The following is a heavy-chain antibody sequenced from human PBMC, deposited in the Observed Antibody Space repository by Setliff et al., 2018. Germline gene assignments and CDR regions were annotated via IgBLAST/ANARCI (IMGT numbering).Heavy chain of an antibody. Sequence: ASVKVSCKASGYPFTNYGLTWVRQAPGQGLEWMGWISGHNGHTKYAQNVQGRVTVSTETSTSTAFMELTSLTSDDTAVYYCARADYSSALHYFDYWGLGTLVTVSS. CDR1: GYPFTNYG. V-gene: IGHV1-18*01. D-gene: IGHD2-2*01. CDR3: ARADYSSALHYFDY. CDR2: ISGHNGHT. J-gene: IGHJ4*02.